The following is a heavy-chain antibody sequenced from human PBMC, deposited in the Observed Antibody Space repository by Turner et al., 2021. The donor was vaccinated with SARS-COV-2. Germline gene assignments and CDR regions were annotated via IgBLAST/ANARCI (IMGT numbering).Heavy chain of an antibody. CDR1: GFTFSSYS. CDR2: ISSSSIYI. D-gene: IGHD3-3*01. Sequence: EVQRVESGGGLVKPGGSRRLSCAASGFTFSSYSMNWVRQAPGKGLEWVSSISSSSIYIYYADSVKGRFTISRDNAKNSLYLQMNSLRAEDTAVYYCARGDDFWSGYYFYGMDVWGQGTTVTVSS. CDR3: ARGDDFWSGYYFYGMDV. V-gene: IGHV3-21*01. J-gene: IGHJ6*02.